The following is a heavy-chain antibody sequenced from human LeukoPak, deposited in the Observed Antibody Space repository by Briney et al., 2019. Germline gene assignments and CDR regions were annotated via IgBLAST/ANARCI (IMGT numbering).Heavy chain of an antibody. J-gene: IGHJ6*02. CDR2: INHSGST. V-gene: IGHV4-34*01. Sequence: KPSETLSLTCAVYGGSFSGYYWSWIRQPPGKGLEWIGEINHSGSTNYNPSLKSRVTISVDTSKNQFSLKLSSVTAADTAVYYCARGPIVVVPAAVYGMDVWGQGTTVTVSS. CDR3: ARGPIVVVPAAVYGMDV. D-gene: IGHD2-2*01. CDR1: GGSFSGYY.